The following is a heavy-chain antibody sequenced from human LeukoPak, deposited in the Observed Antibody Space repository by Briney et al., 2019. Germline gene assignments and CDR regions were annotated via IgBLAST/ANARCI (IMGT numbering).Heavy chain of an antibody. J-gene: IGHJ5*02. V-gene: IGHV4-59*01. D-gene: IGHD3-10*01. CDR2: IYYSGST. Sequence: SETLSLTCAVYGGSFSSYYWSWIRQPPGKGLEWIGYIYYSGSTNYNPSLKSRVTISVDTSKNQFSLKLSSVTAADTAVYYCAREGRYYYGSGSYSSWFDPWGQGTLVTVSS. CDR1: GGSFSSYY. CDR3: AREGRYYYGSGSYSSWFDP.